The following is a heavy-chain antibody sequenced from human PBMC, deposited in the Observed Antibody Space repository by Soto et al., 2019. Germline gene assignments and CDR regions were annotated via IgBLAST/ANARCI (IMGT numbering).Heavy chain of an antibody. Sequence: GGSLRLSCVASGFTVSTNYMGWVRQAPGKGLGWVSVVYSGGSTYYADSVKGRFTISRDSSKRTVYVQMNSLRAEDTAVYYCARAYYYDSSGYPNAFDMWGQGTMVTVSS. V-gene: IGHV3-53*01. CDR3: ARAYYYDSSGYPNAFDM. D-gene: IGHD3-22*01. J-gene: IGHJ3*02. CDR2: VYSGGST. CDR1: GFTVSTNY.